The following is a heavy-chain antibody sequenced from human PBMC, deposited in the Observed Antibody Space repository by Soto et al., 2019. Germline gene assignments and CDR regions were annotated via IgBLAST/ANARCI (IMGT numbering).Heavy chain of an antibody. CDR2: TSGDSVYI. CDR3: ARSAALFCDTGTCYSDY. Sequence: GGSLRLSCTASGFTFKNHAFNWVRQAPGKGLEWVSYTSGDSVYIHYADSVKGRFTISRDNFQNTLYLQMNSLRADDTAVYYCARSAALFCDTGTCYSDYWGHGTLVTVSS. J-gene: IGHJ4*01. V-gene: IGHV3-23*01. D-gene: IGHD2-15*01. CDR1: GFTFKNHA.